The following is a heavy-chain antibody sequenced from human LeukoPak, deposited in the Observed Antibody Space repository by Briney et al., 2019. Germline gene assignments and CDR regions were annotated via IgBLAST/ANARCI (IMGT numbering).Heavy chain of an antibody. Sequence: SETLSLTCAVYGGSFSDYYWSWIRQPPGKGLEWIGEINHSGSTNYNPSLKSRVTISVDTSKNQFSLKLNSVTPEDTAVYYCARTPLCGGDCFRFDYWGQGTPVTVSS. CDR3: ARTPLCGGDCFRFDY. CDR2: INHSGST. V-gene: IGHV4-34*01. CDR1: GGSFSDYY. J-gene: IGHJ4*02. D-gene: IGHD2-21*02.